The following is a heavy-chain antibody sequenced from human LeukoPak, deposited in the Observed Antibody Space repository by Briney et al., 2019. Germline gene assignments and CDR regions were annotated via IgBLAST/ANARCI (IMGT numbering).Heavy chain of an antibody. V-gene: IGHV1-69*06. D-gene: IGHD3-16*01. CDR2: IIPIFGTA. Sequence: ASVKVSCKASGGTFSSYAISWVRQAPGQGLEWMGGIIPIFGTANYAQKFRGRVTITADKSTRTAYMDLSSLRSEDTAVYYCARDNDSRDLPHFDYWGQGTLVTVSS. J-gene: IGHJ4*02. CDR1: GGTFSSYA. CDR3: ARDNDSRDLPHFDY.